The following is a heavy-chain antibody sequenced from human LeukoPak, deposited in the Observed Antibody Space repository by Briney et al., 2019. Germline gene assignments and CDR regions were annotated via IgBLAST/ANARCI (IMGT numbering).Heavy chain of an antibody. Sequence: GGSLRLSCVASGFSVNDNYMNWVRQAPGKGLEWVSAISGSGGSTYYADSVKGRFTISRDNSKNTLYLQMNSLRAEDTAVYYCARDISGIPGYWGQGTLVTVSS. CDR1: GFSVNDNY. V-gene: IGHV3-53*01. J-gene: IGHJ4*02. CDR3: ARDISGIPGY. D-gene: IGHD3-10*01. CDR2: ISGSGGST.